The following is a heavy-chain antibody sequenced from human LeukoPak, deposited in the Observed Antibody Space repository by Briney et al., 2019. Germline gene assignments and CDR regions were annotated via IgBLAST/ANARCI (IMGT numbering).Heavy chain of an antibody. CDR1: GXXFSGYY. J-gene: IGHJ5*02. V-gene: IGHV4-34*01. CDR2: INHSGST. Sequence: SETLSLTCAVXGXXFSGYYWSWIRQPPGKGLEWIGEINHSGSTNYNPSLKSRVTISVDTSKNQFSLKLSSVTAADTAVYYCARGYCSSTSCYFFSGHLRSYFVRFDPWGQGTLVTVSS. CDR3: ARGYCSSTSCYFFSGHLRSYFVRFDP. D-gene: IGHD2-2*01.